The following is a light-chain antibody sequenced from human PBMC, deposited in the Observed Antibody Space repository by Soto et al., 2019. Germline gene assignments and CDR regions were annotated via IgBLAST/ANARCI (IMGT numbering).Light chain of an antibody. J-gene: IGLJ1*01. V-gene: IGLV2-14*01. CDR3: SSYTSSSTFV. CDR2: EVS. Sequence: QSALTQPASVSGSPGQSITISCTGTSSDVGGYNYVSWYQQHPGKAPKLMIYEVSNRPSGVSNRFSCSKSGNTASLTISGIQDEDEADYYCSSYTSSSTFVFGTGTKLTVL. CDR1: SSDVGGYNY.